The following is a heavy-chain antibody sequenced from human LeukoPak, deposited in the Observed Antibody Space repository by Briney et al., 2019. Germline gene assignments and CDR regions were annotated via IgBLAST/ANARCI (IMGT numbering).Heavy chain of an antibody. Sequence: GGSLRLSCAASGFTFSNYAMSWVRQAPGKGLEWVSTISGSGVGTYYADSVKGRFTISRDNAKNSLYLQMNSLRAEDTAVYYCARDQYYYDSSGYYTGDYYYYYGMDVWGQGTTVTVSS. V-gene: IGHV3-23*01. CDR3: ARDQYYYDSSGYYTGDYYYYYGMDV. D-gene: IGHD3-22*01. J-gene: IGHJ6*02. CDR1: GFTFSNYA. CDR2: ISGSGVGT.